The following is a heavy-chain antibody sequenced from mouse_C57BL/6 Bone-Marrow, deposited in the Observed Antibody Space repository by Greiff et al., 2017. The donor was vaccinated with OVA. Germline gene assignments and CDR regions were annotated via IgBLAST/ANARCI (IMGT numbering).Heavy chain of an antibody. J-gene: IGHJ4*01. Sequence: VKLQESGAELVRPGASVTLSCKASGYTFTDYEMHWVKQTPVHGLECIGAIDPETGGTAYNQKFKGKAILTADKSSSTAYMELRSLTSEDSAVYYGTRGYSNYYAMDYWGQGTSVTVSS. D-gene: IGHD2-5*01. CDR3: TRGYSNYYAMDY. CDR2: IDPETGGT. CDR1: GYTFTDYE. V-gene: IGHV1-15*01.